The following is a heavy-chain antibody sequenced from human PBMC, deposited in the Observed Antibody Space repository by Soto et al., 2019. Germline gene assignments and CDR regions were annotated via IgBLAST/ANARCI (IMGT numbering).Heavy chain of an antibody. D-gene: IGHD2-15*01. CDR2: ISASGFNT. J-gene: IGHJ4*02. CDR1: GFTFSKYA. CDR3: AKDGLPRSPADY. Sequence: GGSLRLSCAASGFTFSKYAMSWVRQAPGKGLEWVSSISASGFNTYYADSVKGRFTISRDNSKNTIYLQMNSLRAEDTAVYYCAKDGLPRSPADYWGQGTLVTVSS. V-gene: IGHV3-23*01.